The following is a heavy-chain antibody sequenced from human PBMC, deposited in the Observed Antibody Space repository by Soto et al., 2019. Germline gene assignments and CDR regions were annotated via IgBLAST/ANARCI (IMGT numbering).Heavy chain of an antibody. CDR2: IYSGGST. V-gene: IGHV3-53*01. Sequence: PGGSLRLSCAASGFTVSSNYMSWVRQAPGKGLEWVSVIYSGGSTYYADSVKGRFTISRDNSKNTLYLQMNSLRAEDTAVYYCASTGGYSGYDPFDYWGQGTLVTVSS. CDR1: GFTVSSNY. CDR3: ASTGGYSGYDPFDY. D-gene: IGHD5-12*01. J-gene: IGHJ4*02.